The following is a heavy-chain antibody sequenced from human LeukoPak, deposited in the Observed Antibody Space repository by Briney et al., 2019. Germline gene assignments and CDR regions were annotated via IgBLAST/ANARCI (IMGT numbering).Heavy chain of an antibody. CDR1: GFPFSSYS. CDR2: VSGVGDST. D-gene: IGHD2-15*01. CDR3: AQEEAAVAHFEN. V-gene: IGHV3-23*01. Sequence: GGSLRLSCTASGFPFSSYSMVWVRQAAGKGLEWVAIVSGVGDSTYADSVQGRFTVSRDNSKNTVYPQLNSLRGEDTAVYYCAQEEAAVAHFENWGQGTLVTVSS. J-gene: IGHJ4*02.